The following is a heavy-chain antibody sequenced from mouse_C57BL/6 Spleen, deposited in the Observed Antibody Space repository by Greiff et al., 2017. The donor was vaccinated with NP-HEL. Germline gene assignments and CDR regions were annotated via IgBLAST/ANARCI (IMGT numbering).Heavy chain of an antibody. J-gene: IGHJ3*01. V-gene: IGHV10-1*01. CDR2: IRSKSNNYAT. CDR3: VRQDGSSYLVFAY. CDR1: GFSFNTYA. Sequence: DVKLVESGGGLVQPKGSLKLSCAASGFSFNTYAMNWVRQAPGKGLEWVARIRSKSNNYATYYADSVKDRFTISRDDSESMLYLQMNNLKTEDTAMYYCVRQDGSSYLVFAYWGQGTLVTVSA. D-gene: IGHD1-1*01.